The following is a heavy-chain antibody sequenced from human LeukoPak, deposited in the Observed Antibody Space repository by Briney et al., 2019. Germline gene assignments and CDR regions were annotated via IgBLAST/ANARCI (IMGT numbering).Heavy chain of an antibody. D-gene: IGHD6-13*01. CDR2: ISYDGSNK. CDR3: AKDLARVAAAAGGPDY. J-gene: IGHJ4*02. Sequence: GRSLRLSCAASGLTFSSYGMHWVRQAPGKGLEWGAVISYDGSNKYYADSVKGRFTISRDNSKNTLYLQMNSLRAEDTAVYYCAKDLARVAAAAGGPDYWGQGTLVTVSS. V-gene: IGHV3-30*18. CDR1: GLTFSSYG.